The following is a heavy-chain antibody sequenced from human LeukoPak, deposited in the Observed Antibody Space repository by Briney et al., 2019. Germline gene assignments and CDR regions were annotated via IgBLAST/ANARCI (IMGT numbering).Heavy chain of an antibody. CDR3: ARDRTDHYYDSSGYYYLDY. V-gene: IGHV3-7*03. D-gene: IGHD3-22*01. CDR2: VNQDGSEK. J-gene: IGHJ4*02. CDR1: GFTFSSYW. Sequence: PGGSLRLSCAASGFTFSSYWMSWVRQAPGKGLEWVANVNQDGSEKYYVDSVKGRFTISRDNAKNSLYLQVNSLRAEDTAVYYCARDRTDHYYDSSGYYYLDYWGQGTLVTVSS.